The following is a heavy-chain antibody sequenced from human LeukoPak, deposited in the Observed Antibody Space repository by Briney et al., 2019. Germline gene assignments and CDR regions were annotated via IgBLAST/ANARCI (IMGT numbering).Heavy chain of an antibody. CDR1: GFTFSTNS. V-gene: IGHV3-64D*08. CDR3: VTVGMTSIWSYLRFDP. Sequence: PGGSLRLSCSASGFTFSTNSMHWVRQAPGKGLEFVSAITSNGGSTYYADSVKGRFTISRDNSKNTLYLQMSSLRAEDTAVYYCVTVGMTSIWSYLRFDPRGQGNPGLRLL. J-gene: IGHJ5*02. D-gene: IGHD1-26*01. CDR2: ITSNGGST.